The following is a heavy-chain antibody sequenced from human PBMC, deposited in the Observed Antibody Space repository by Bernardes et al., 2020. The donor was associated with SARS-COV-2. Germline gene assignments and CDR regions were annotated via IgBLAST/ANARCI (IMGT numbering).Heavy chain of an antibody. V-gene: IGHV3-48*01. J-gene: IGHJ6*02. CDR2: ISSSSSTI. CDR1: GFTFSSYS. D-gene: IGHD1-26*01. CDR3: AREGGYYYYGMDV. Sequence: GGSLRLSCAASGFTFSSYSMNWVRQAPGKGLEWVSYISSSSSTIYYADSVKGRFTISRDNAKNSLYLQMNSLRAEDTAVYYCAREGGYYYYGMDVWGQGTTVTVSS.